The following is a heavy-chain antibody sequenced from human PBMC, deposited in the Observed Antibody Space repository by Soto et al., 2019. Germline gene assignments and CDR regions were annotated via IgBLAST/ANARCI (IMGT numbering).Heavy chain of an antibody. CDR2: ISYDGSNK. CDR3: AREYSDGWFDP. Sequence: QVQLVESGGGVVQPGRSLRLSCAASGFTFSIYAMHWVRQAPGKGLEWVAVISYDGSNKYYADSVKGRFTISRDNSKNTVYLQMNSLRADDSAGYYCAREYSDGWFDPWGQGTLVTVSS. V-gene: IGHV3-30-3*01. J-gene: IGHJ5*02. CDR1: GFTFSIYA. D-gene: IGHD2-21*01.